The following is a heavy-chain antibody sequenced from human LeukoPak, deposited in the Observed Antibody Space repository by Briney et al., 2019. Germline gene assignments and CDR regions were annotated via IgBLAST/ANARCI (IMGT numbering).Heavy chain of an antibody. CDR3: AGYPGKYSSSWYYFDY. CDR1: GGSISSSGYY. V-gene: IGHV4-39*01. J-gene: IGHJ4*02. D-gene: IGHD6-13*01. CDR2: IYYSGST. Sequence: PSETLSLTCTVSGGSISSSGYYWGWIRQPPGKGLEWIGSIYYSGSTYYNPSLKSRVTISVDTSKNQFSLKLSSVTAADTAVYYCAGYPGKYSSSWYYFDYWGQGTLVTVSS.